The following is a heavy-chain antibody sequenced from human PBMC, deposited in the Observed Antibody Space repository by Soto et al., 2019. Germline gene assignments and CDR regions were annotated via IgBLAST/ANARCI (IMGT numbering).Heavy chain of an antibody. CDR2: ISSSNNTI. CDR3: ARGMGWRSAPFAF. D-gene: IGHD1-26*01. V-gene: IGHV3-48*02. J-gene: IGHJ1*01. Sequence: SWVSKVSGKGLDWLSYISSSNNTIFYADSVKGRFTISRDSANSSLYLQLNSLRYDDTVVYFCARGMGWRSAPFAFWVKRSPVTGSS.